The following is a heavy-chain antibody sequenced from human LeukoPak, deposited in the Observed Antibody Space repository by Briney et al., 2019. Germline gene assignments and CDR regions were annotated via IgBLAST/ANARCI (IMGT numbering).Heavy chain of an antibody. V-gene: IGHV3-13*01. CDR2: IGTAGDT. CDR3: ARAMVRGVILPFDP. Sequence: GGSLRLSCAASGFTFSSYDMHWVRQATGKGLEWVSAIGTAGDTYYPGSVKGRFTISRENAKNSLYLQMNSLRAGDTAVYYCARAMVRGVILPFDPWGQGTLVTVSS. D-gene: IGHD3-10*01. J-gene: IGHJ5*02. CDR1: GFTFSSYD.